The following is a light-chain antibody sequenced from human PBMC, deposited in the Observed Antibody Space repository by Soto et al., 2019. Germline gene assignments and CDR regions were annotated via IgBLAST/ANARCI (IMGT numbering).Light chain of an antibody. CDR1: QSISRD. CDR3: QQHGSSPIT. CDR2: GAS. V-gene: IGKV3-20*01. Sequence: IVLTQSPGTRSLSPGARTTLSCRASQSISRDLAWYQRQPGXGPRLLIXGASSRATGTPDRFSGSGSGTDFTLTINRLEPEDFAVYYCQQHGSSPITFGQGKRLEIK. J-gene: IGKJ5*01.